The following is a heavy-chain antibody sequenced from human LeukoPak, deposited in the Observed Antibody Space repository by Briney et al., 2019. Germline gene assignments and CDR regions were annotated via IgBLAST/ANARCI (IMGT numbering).Heavy chain of an antibody. CDR3: ARDFEGYCSGGTCYFDY. CDR1: GYTFTGYY. Sequence: ASVKVSCKASGYTFTGYYMHWVRQAPGQGLEWMGWINPNSGGTNYAQKFQGRVTMIRDTSISTAYMELSSLRSDDTAVYYCARDFEGYCSGGTCYFDYWGQGPLVTVSS. J-gene: IGHJ4*02. CDR2: INPNSGGT. D-gene: IGHD2-15*01. V-gene: IGHV1-2*02.